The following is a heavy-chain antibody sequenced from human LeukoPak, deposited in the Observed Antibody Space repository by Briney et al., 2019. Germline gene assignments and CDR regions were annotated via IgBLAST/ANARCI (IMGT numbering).Heavy chain of an antibody. J-gene: IGHJ4*02. CDR1: GGSITSSFY. CDR3: ARHRRYYGSGSYDY. CDR2: IYNSGGT. V-gene: IGHV4-59*08. D-gene: IGHD3-10*01. Sequence: SETLSLTCTVSGGSITSSFYWSWIRQSPGRGLEWIGYIYNSGGTKYNPSLKSRLTISVDTSKNQFSLKLSSVTAADTAVYYCARHRRYYGSGSYDYWGQGTLVTVSS.